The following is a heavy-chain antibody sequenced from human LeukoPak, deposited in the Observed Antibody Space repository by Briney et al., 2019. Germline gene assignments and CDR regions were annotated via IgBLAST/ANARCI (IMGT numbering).Heavy chain of an antibody. CDR3: ARGGKLGNDWYFDL. Sequence: GGSLRLSCAASGFTFSSYWMHWVRQAPGKGLVWVSRINTDGSSTSYADSVKGRFTISRDNAKNTLYLQMNSLRAEDTAVYYCARGGKLGNDWYFDLWGRGTLVTVSS. CDR1: GFTFSSYW. V-gene: IGHV3-74*01. J-gene: IGHJ2*01. D-gene: IGHD7-27*01. CDR2: INTDGSST.